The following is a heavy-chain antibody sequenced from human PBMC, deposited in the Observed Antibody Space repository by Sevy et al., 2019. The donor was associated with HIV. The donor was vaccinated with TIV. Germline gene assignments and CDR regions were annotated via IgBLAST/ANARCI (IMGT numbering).Heavy chain of an antibody. CDR3: AREAGGYDYDYGMDV. J-gene: IGHJ6*02. Sequence: SETLSLTCSISGGTIVSSGHYWGWIRQTPGKGLEWIGSNYYNGHKFYTPSLKSRLTISIDTSKNQFSLTLSSVTVADTTVYFCAREAGGYDYDYGMDVWGQGTTVTVSS. CDR2: NYYNGHK. D-gene: IGHD5-12*01. V-gene: IGHV4-39*02. CDR1: GGTIVSSGHY.